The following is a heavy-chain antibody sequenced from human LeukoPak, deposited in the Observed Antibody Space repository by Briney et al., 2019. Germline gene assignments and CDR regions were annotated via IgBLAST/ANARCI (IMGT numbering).Heavy chain of an antibody. CDR3: ASKDDSDYHYGGFDI. D-gene: IGHD3-22*01. CDR2: IYYSGST. CDR1: GDSISTYF. Sequence: PSETLSLTCSVSGDSISTYFWSWIRQPPGKGLEWIGYIYYSGSTNYNPSLKSRVTISVDTSKNQFSLKLSSVTAADTAVYYCASKDDSDYHYGGFDIWGQGTMVTVSS. V-gene: IGHV4-59*12. J-gene: IGHJ3*02.